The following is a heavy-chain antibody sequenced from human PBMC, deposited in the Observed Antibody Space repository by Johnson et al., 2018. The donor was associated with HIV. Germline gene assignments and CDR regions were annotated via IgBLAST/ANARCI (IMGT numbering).Heavy chain of an antibody. Sequence: VQLVESGGGLVQPGGSLRLSCGASPFTFRSYAMNWVRQAPVKGLKWVSVIYSGGNTYYADSVTGRFTISRDNSRNTLYLQMNSLRVEDTAVYYCVRENDLVPVAGTIWGQGTMVTVSS. D-gene: IGHD6-19*01. J-gene: IGHJ3*02. V-gene: IGHV3-66*02. CDR1: PFTFRSYA. CDR3: VRENDLVPVAGTI. CDR2: IYSGGNT.